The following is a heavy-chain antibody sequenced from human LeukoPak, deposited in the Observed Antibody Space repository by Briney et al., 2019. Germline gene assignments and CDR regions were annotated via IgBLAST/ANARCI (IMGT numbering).Heavy chain of an antibody. D-gene: IGHD6-6*01. Sequence: PGRPLRLSCAASGFTFSSYAMHWVRQAPGKGLEWVAVISYDGSNKYYADSVKGRFTISRDNSKNTLYLQMNSLRAEDTAVYYCAREYSSSSDYWGQGTLVTVSS. CDR3: AREYSSSSDY. V-gene: IGHV3-30-3*01. CDR1: GFTFSSYA. CDR2: ISYDGSNK. J-gene: IGHJ4*02.